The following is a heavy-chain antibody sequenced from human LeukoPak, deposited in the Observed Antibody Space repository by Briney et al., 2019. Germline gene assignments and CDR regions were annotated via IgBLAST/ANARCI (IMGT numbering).Heavy chain of an antibody. CDR3: ARGNRYSSRWYEGFYY. V-gene: IGHV1-18*04. J-gene: IGHJ4*02. CDR2: ISAYNGNT. CDR1: GYTFTSYD. Sequence: GASVKVSCKASGYTFTSYDVSWGRQAPGQGLEWMGWISAYNGNTNYAQGFRGRVTITTDTSTSTAYMELRSLRSEDTAVYYCARGNRYSSRWYEGFYYWGQGTLVTVSS. D-gene: IGHD6-13*01.